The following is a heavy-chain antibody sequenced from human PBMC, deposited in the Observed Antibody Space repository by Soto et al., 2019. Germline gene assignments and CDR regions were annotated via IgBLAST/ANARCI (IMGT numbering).Heavy chain of an antibody. CDR1: GFTCSDYY. V-gene: IGHV3-11*04. J-gene: IGHJ4*02. CDR3: ASDRAARAY. Sequence: GGSLRLSCAASGFTCSDYYMSWIRQAPGKGLEWVSYISSSGSTIYYADSVKGRFTISRDNAKNSLSLQMNTLRVEDTALYYCASDRAARAYCAQRTLVPVSS. CDR2: ISSSGSTI. D-gene: IGHD6-6*01.